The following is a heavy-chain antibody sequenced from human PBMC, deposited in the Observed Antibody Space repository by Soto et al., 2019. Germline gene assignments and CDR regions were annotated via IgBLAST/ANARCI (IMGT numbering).Heavy chain of an antibody. CDR2: IYYSGST. V-gene: IGHV4-61*05. CDR3: ARHDLEPNWFDP. CDR1: GGSISSSSYY. D-gene: IGHD1-1*01. J-gene: IGHJ5*02. Sequence: PSETLSLTCTVSGGSISSSSYYWGWIRQPPGKGLEWIGYIYYSGSTNYNPSLKSRVTISVDTSKNQFSLKLSSVTAADTAVYYCARHDLEPNWFDPWGQGTLVTVSS.